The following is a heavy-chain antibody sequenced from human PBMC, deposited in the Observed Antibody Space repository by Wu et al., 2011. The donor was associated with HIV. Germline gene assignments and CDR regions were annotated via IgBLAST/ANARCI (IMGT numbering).Heavy chain of an antibody. Sequence: VQLVQSGAEVKKPGESLKISCQGSGYTFTNYGIGWVRQMPGKGLEWMGIIYPGDSATKYSPSFQGQVTISADKSISTANLQWSSLQASDTAMYYCARLDATRGGFDFWGQGTLVTVSS. CDR2: IYPGDSAT. CDR1: GYTFTNYG. V-gene: IGHV5-51*03. CDR3: ARLDATRGGFDF. J-gene: IGHJ4*02. D-gene: IGHD2-2*01.